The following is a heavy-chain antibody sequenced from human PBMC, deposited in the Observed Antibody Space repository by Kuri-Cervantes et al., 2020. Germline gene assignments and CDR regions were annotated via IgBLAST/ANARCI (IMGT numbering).Heavy chain of an antibody. J-gene: IGHJ3*02. Sequence: ASVKVSCKASGYTFSDYAIHWVRQAPGQRLEWMAWINAGNGETKSSQKFQGRVTTTTDTSASTAYMELSSLRSEDTAVYYCARERFIDWVDLDAFDIWGQGTVVTVSS. D-gene: IGHD2-21*01. CDR2: INAGNGET. V-gene: IGHV1-3*01. CDR1: GYTFSDYA. CDR3: ARERFIDWVDLDAFDI.